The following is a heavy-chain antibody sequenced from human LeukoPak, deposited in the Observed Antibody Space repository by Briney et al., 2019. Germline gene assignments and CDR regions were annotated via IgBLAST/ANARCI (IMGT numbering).Heavy chain of an antibody. D-gene: IGHD3-10*01. CDR1: GVSVHSNRAA. Sequence: PSETLSLTCALSGVSVHSNRAAWHWTRHSPSRGLEWLGRTFYRSRWYSDYEVSVKSRITINADTSKNQFSLQVNSVTPEDTAVYYCARDLSGIFDPWGQGTLVTVSS. V-gene: IGHV6-1*01. CDR2: TFYRSRWYS. J-gene: IGHJ5*02. CDR3: ARDLSGIFDP.